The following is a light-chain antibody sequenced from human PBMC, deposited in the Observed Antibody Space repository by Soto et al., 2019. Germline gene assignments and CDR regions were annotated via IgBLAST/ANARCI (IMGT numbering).Light chain of an antibody. V-gene: IGKV3-20*01. CDR1: QSVKSN. J-gene: IGKJ5*01. CDR3: QQYGSSSIT. CDR2: GIS. Sequence: EIVMTQSPATLSVSPGERATLSCRASQSVKSNLAWYQQKPGQAPRLLIYGISSRATGIPDRFSGSGSGTDFTLTISRLEPEDFAVYYCQQYGSSSITFGQGTRLAIK.